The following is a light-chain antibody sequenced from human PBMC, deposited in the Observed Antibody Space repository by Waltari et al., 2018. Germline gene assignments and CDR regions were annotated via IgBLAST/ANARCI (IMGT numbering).Light chain of an antibody. CDR2: RNG. CDR1: SSTIGSNY. Sequence: QSVLTQPPSASGTPGQRVTISCSGSSSTIGSNYVYWYQHLPGTAPKLLIYRNGRRPSGVPDRFPGSKSGTSASLAISELRSEDEADYYCVAWDDSLSATVFGGGTKLTVL. V-gene: IGLV1-47*01. J-gene: IGLJ3*02. CDR3: VAWDDSLSATV.